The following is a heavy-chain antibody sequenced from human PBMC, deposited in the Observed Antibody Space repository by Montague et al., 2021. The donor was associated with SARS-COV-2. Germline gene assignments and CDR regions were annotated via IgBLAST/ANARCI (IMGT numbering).Heavy chain of an antibody. D-gene: IGHD2-21*02. CDR2: SIIVGAP. J-gene: IGHJ3*01. CDR3: ARRTWGDSGVFDF. Sequence: SETLSLTCVVSGGSISSGNWWSWVRQPPGKGLEWIGESIIVGAPATKYNPSLKSRVTITADKPKNQFSLRVTSVTAADTAVYYCARRTWGDSGVFDFWGRGTKVIVSS. CDR1: GGSISSGNW. V-gene: IGHV4/OR15-8*01.